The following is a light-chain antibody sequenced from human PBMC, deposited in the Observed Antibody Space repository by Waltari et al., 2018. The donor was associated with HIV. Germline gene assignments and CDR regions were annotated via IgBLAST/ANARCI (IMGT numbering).Light chain of an antibody. CDR1: QSISGA. J-gene: IGKJ4*01. V-gene: IGKV3-11*01. CDR2: DAS. Sequence: EVPLTQSPATLSLSPGESATLSCRASQSISGAVAWYQQKPGQAPRLLIYDASRRYTGIPVRFRRSGSGTDFTLTISSLEPEDFAIYYCQQGSGWPPTFSFGGGTRVDIK. CDR3: QQGSGWPPTFS.